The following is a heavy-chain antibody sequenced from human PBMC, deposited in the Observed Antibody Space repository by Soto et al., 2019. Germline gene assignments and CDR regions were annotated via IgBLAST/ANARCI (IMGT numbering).Heavy chain of an antibody. CDR1: GGTFSSYA. V-gene: IGHV1-69*01. D-gene: IGHD2-15*01. Sequence: QVQLVQSGAEVKKPGSSVKVSCKASGGTFSSYAISWVRQAPGQGLEWMGGIIPIFGTANYAQKFQGRVTITADESTSTAYMELSSLRSEDTAVYYCERVGGIVVVVATAYGMDVWGQGTTVTVSS. CDR3: ERVGGIVVVVATAYGMDV. J-gene: IGHJ6*02. CDR2: IIPIFGTA.